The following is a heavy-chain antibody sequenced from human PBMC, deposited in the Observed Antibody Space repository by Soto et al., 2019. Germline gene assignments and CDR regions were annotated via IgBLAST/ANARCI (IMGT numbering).Heavy chain of an antibody. V-gene: IGHV3-30*18. CDR2: VSQDGRNT. CDR3: AKGGRQWLVTSDFNY. Sequence: VQLVESGGGVVQPGRSLRLSCAASGFTFSDYAMHWVRQAPGKGLEWVAVVSQDGRNTHYADSVKGRFTISRDSSKNPVSLEMTSLRAEDTAVYYCAKGGRQWLVTSDFNYWGQGALVTVSS. CDR1: GFTFSDYA. D-gene: IGHD6-19*01. J-gene: IGHJ4*02.